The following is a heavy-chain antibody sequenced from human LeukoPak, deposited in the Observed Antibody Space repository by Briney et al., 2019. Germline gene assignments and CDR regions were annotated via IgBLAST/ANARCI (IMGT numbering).Heavy chain of an antibody. J-gene: IGHJ6*02. CDR2: IYPGDSDT. CDR1: GYSFTSYW. Sequence: GESLKTSCKGSGYSFTSYWIGWVRQMPGKGLEWMGIIYPGDSDTRYSPSFQGQVTISADKSISTAYLQWSSLKASGTAMYYCARGMTTVTAYYYGMDVWGQGTTVTVSS. CDR3: ARGMTTVTAYYYGMDV. D-gene: IGHD4-17*01. V-gene: IGHV5-51*01.